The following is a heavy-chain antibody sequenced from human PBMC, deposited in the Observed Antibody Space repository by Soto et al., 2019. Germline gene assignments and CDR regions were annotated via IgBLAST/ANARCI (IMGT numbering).Heavy chain of an antibody. CDR1: GGSISSGDYY. CDR3: ARVSTIFGVVSDPLYFDY. D-gene: IGHD3-3*01. CDR2: IYYSGST. V-gene: IGHV4-30-4*01. J-gene: IGHJ4*02. Sequence: PSETLSLTCTVSGGSISSGDYYWSWIRQPPGKGLEWIGYIYYSGSTYYNPSLKSRVTISVDTSKNQFSLKLSSVTAADTAVYYCARVSTIFGVVSDPLYFDYWGQGTLVTVSS.